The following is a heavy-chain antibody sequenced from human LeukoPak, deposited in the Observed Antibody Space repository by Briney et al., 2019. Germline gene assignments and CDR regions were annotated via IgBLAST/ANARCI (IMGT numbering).Heavy chain of an antibody. V-gene: IGHV4-38-2*01. CDR1: GYSFSSCYY. CDR2: NYHSRST. Sequence: WETLSLTCAVSGYSFSSCYYRCCLRPPPGKVLEWVEINYHSRSTYYNPSLKGRFTISGDTSKNQLSLKLNSLTAADTAVYYCATSYSSGPMNFDYRLQGTLV. D-gene: IGHD6-19*01. CDR3: ATSYSSGPMNFDY. J-gene: IGHJ4*01.